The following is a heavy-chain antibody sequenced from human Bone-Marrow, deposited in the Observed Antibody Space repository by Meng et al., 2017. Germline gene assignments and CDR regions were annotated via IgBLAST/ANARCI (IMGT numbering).Heavy chain of an antibody. CDR2: IISYNGNT. D-gene: IGHD3-10*01. J-gene: IGHJ6*02. CDR1: GYTFTSYT. V-gene: IGHV1-18*01. CDR3: ARASGYGSRIYYHVGSYYYGMDV. Sequence: ASAKVSCKASGYTFTSYTSSCVRRAPGQGLKWMGWIISYNGNTNYAQKLQGRVTMTTDTSTSTAYMELRSLRSDDTAVYYCARASGYGSRIYYHVGSYYYGMDVWGQGTTVTVSS.